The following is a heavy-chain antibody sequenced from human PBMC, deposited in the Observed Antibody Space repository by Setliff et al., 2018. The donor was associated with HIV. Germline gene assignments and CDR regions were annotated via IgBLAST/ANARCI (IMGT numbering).Heavy chain of an antibody. Sequence: LSLTCAVSGYSVSSGYYWAWIRQAPGKGLQWIGQMYYTRTTDYNPSLSSRVTISQDKSRNQFSLKLTSVTATDTAIYYCARGVGIGGNWFDPWGQGIMVTVS. CDR1: GYSVSSGYY. V-gene: IGHV4-38-2*01. CDR3: ARGVGIGGNWFDP. J-gene: IGHJ5*02. CDR2: MYYTRTT. D-gene: IGHD2-15*01.